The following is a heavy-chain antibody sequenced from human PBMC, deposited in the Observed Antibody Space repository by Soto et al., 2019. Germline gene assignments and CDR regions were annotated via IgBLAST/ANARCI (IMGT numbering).Heavy chain of an antibody. CDR2: FYSSESI. Sequence: SETLSLTCSVSGGSISCYHWNWIRQPAGKGLEWIGRFYSSESINYNPSLKSRVTMSVETSKNQFSLQMRSVSVADTAVYYCVRDSSGMAPDGFDIWGQGTMVTVSS. V-gene: IGHV4-4*07. J-gene: IGHJ3*02. CDR1: GGSISCYH. D-gene: IGHD3-22*01. CDR3: VRDSSGMAPDGFDI.